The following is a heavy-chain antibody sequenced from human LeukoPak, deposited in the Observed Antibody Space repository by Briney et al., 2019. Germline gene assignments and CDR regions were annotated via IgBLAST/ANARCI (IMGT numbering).Heavy chain of an antibody. Sequence: ASVKVSCKASGGTFSSYAISWVRQAPGQGLEWMGIINPSGGSTSYAQKFQGRVTMTRDTSTSTVYMELSSLRSEDTAVYYCARDGGHGDGYNPLDYWGQGTLVTVSS. J-gene: IGHJ4*02. CDR2: INPSGGST. V-gene: IGHV1-46*01. CDR3: ARDGGHGDGYNPLDY. D-gene: IGHD5-24*01. CDR1: GGTFSSYA.